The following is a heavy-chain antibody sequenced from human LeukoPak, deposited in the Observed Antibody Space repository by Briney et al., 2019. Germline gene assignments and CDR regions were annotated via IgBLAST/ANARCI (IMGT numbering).Heavy chain of an antibody. V-gene: IGHV3-7*01. Sequence: PGGSLRLSCEASGFTFSSYWMSWVRQAPGKGLEWVANIKQDGSEKYYVDSVKGRFTISRDNAKNSMNLQMNSLRAEDTAVYYCARASYYDFWSGYSEAAWFDPWGQGTLVTVSS. CDR3: ARASYYDFWSGYSEAAWFDP. J-gene: IGHJ5*02. D-gene: IGHD3-3*01. CDR1: GFTFSSYW. CDR2: IKQDGSEK.